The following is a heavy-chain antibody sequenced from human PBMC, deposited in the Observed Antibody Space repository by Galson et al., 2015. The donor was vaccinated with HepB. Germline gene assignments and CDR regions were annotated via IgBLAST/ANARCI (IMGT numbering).Heavy chain of an antibody. V-gene: IGHV3-48*04. CDR1: GFTFSSYS. D-gene: IGHD3-10*01. Sequence: SLRLSCAASGFTFSSYSMNWVRQAPGKGLEWVSYISSSSSTIYYADSVKGRFTIPRDNAKNSLYLQMNSLRAEDTAVYYCARDPNPMVRGVIIDWYFDLWGRGTLVTVSS. CDR3: ARDPNPMVRGVIIDWYFDL. CDR2: ISSSSSTI. J-gene: IGHJ2*01.